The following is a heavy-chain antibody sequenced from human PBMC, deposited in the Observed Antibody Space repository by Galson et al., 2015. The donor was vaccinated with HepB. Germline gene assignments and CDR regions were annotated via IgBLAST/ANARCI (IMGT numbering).Heavy chain of an antibody. CDR1: GSTFNGYR. CDR2: IVGSGGAT. Sequence: SLRLSCAASGSTFNGYRIHWVRQAPGRGLEYVSAIVGSGGATYYSDSVKGRFTISRDNSKSTLYLQMSSLRAEDTAVFYCVKEARRDNGNCFGWYFGLWGRGTLVTVSS. CDR3: VKEARRDNGNCFGWYFGL. V-gene: IGHV3-64D*06. D-gene: IGHD1-1*01. J-gene: IGHJ2*01.